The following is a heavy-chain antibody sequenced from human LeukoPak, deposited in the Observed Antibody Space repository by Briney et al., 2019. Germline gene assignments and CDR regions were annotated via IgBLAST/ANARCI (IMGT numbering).Heavy chain of an antibody. Sequence: GGSLTLSCVASGFTFSNYPMSWVRQAPGKGLEWVSAIVGSGATTYYADSVKGRFTISRDNSKNTLFLQMNSLRAEDTAVYYCAKWGDYDILTGYYDSDYWGQGTLVTVSS. CDR3: AKWGDYDILTGYYDSDY. CDR1: GFTFSNYP. CDR2: IVGSGATT. D-gene: IGHD3-9*01. J-gene: IGHJ4*02. V-gene: IGHV3-23*01.